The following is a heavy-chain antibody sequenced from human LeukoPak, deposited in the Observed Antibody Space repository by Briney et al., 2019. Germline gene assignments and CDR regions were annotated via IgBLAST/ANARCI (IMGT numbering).Heavy chain of an antibody. CDR2: INHSGST. Sequence: ASETLSLTCAVYGGSFSGYYWSWIRQPPGKGLEWIGEINHSGSTNYNPSLKSRVTISVDTSKNQFSLKLSSVTAADTAVYYCARVGEDFDYWGQGTLVTVSS. V-gene: IGHV4-34*01. J-gene: IGHJ4*02. CDR3: ARVGEDFDY. D-gene: IGHD4-17*01. CDR1: GGSFSGYY.